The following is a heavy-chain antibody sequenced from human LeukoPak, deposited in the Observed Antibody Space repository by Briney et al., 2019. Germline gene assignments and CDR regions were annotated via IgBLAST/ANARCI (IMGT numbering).Heavy chain of an antibody. CDR3: ARARRSGSPFF. D-gene: IGHD3-10*01. Sequence: ASVKVSCKASGYTFTSYGMSWVRQAPGQGLEWMGWISAYNGNTNYAQKLQGRVTMTTDTSTSTAYMELRSLRADNTAVYYGARARRSGSPFFWGQGTLVTVSS. J-gene: IGHJ4*02. CDR1: GYTFTSYG. CDR2: ISAYNGNT. V-gene: IGHV1-18*01.